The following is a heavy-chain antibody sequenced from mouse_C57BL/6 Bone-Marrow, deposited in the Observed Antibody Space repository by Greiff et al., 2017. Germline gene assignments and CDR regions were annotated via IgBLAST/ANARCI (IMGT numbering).Heavy chain of an antibody. CDR1: GYAFSSYW. J-gene: IGHJ3*01. D-gene: IGHD2-5*01. V-gene: IGHV1-80*01. CDR3: ARSHYSNCHFAY. CDR2: IYPGDGDT. Sequence: VQLQQSGAELVKPGASVKISCKASGYAFSSYWMNWVKQRPGKGLEWIGQIYPGDGDTNYNGKFKGKATLTADKSSSTAYMQLSSLTSEDAAVYCCARSHYSNCHFAYWGQGTLVTVSA.